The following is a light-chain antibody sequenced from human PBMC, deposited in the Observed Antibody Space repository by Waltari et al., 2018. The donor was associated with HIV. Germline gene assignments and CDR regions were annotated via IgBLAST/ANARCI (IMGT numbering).Light chain of an antibody. J-gene: IGLJ3*02. CDR2: DVS. Sequence: QSALTQPRSVSGSPGQSVTISCTGTSSAVGGYNFVPWYQQHPGKAPKLVIYDVSKWPSGVPDRFSGSKSGNTASLTISGLQAEDEADYYCCSYTGSYTWVFGGGTELTVL. V-gene: IGLV2-11*01. CDR3: CSYTGSYTWV. CDR1: SSAVGGYNF.